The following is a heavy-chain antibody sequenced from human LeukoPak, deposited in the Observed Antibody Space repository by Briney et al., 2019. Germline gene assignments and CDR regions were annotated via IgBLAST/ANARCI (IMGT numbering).Heavy chain of an antibody. CDR3: ARESGNGYSSGWYPYYYYGMDV. CDR2: VWYAGSNK. CDR1: GFTFSSYG. J-gene: IGHJ6*02. D-gene: IGHD6-19*01. V-gene: IGHV3-33*01. Sequence: PGGSLRLSCAASGFTFSSYGKHWVRQAPGNGLEWVAVVWYAGSNKYYADSVKGRFTISRDNSKNTLYLQMNSLRAEDTAVYYCARESGNGYSSGWYPYYYYGMDVWGQGTTVTVSS.